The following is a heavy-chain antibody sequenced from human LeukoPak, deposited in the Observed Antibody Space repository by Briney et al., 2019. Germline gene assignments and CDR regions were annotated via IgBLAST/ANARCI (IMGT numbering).Heavy chain of an antibody. CDR2: IHISGSPI. V-gene: IGHV3-48*03. Sequence: GGSLRLSCAASGFTFSSYEMNWVRQAPGKGLEWVSYIHISGSPIYYADSVKGRFTISRDNAKNSVFLQMNSLRAEDTAIYYRARGNGGYSYGYPDYWGQGTLVTVSS. J-gene: IGHJ4*02. CDR1: GFTFSSYE. CDR3: ARGNGGYSYGYPDY. D-gene: IGHD5-18*01.